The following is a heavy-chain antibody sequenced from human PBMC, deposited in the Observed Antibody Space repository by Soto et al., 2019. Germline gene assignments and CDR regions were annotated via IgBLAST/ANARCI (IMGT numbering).Heavy chain of an antibody. CDR3: AGSGGDGSGTYYRHYFDY. D-gene: IGHD3-10*01. CDR1: VGSFSGYY. V-gene: IGHV4-34*01. Sequence: PSETLSLTCAVYVGSFSGYYWSWIRQPPGKGLEWIGEVNHIESTNYNPSLKSRVTMSVDTSKNQFSLKLDSVTAADTAVYYCAGSGGDGSGTYYRHYFDYWGHGNLVTVSS. J-gene: IGHJ4*01. CDR2: VNHIEST.